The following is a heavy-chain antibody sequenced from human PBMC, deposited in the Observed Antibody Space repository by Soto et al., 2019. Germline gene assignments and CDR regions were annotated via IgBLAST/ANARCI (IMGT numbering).Heavy chain of an antibody. V-gene: IGHV4-34*01. Sequence: SETLSLTCAVYGGSISGHYWNWIRQPPGKGLEWIGEINHSGRTNYNPSLKSRVTISVDTSKNQFSLNLGSVTAADTAVYFCARGNIAAALVYWGQGTLVTVSS. CDR3: ARGNIAAALVY. CDR2: INHSGRT. CDR1: GGSISGHY. D-gene: IGHD6-13*01. J-gene: IGHJ4*02.